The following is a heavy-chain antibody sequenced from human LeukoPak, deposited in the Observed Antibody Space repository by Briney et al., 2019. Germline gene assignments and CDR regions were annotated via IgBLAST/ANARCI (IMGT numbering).Heavy chain of an antibody. Sequence: GSLRLSCAASGFTFSSYSMNWVRQAPGKGLEWIGEINHSGSTNYNPSLKSRVTISVDTSKNQFSLKLSSVTAADTAVYYCARALYGGNSGLLYWGQGTLVTVSS. CDR1: GFTFSSYS. V-gene: IGHV4-34*01. D-gene: IGHD4-23*01. CDR2: INHSGST. J-gene: IGHJ4*02. CDR3: ARALYGGNSGLLY.